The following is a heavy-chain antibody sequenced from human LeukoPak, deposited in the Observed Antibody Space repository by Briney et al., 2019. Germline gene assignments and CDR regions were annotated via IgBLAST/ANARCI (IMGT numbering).Heavy chain of an antibody. J-gene: IGHJ4*02. CDR1: GGSFSSCSYY. D-gene: IGHD1-26*01. Sequence: KTSETLSLTCGVPGGSFSSCSYYCGWIRQPPGKGLEWIGSISYSGSTFYNPSLKSRVTISVDTSKNHFSLKLSSVTAADTALYYCARSQSGNNYGYHFDSWGQGTLVTVSS. V-gene: IGHV4-39*02. CDR2: ISYSGST. CDR3: ARSQSGNNYGYHFDS.